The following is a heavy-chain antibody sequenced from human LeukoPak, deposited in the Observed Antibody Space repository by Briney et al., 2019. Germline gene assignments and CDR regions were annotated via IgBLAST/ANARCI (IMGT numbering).Heavy chain of an antibody. CDR3: AGGGGPDSSWYPGYYYYGMDV. V-gene: IGHV1-2*02. Sequence: ASVKVSCKASGYTFTGYYMHWVRQAPGQGLEWMGWINPNSGGTNYAQKFQGRVTMTRDTSISTAYMELSRLRSDDTAVYYCAGGGGPDSSWYPGYYYYGMDVWGQGTTVTVSS. D-gene: IGHD6-13*01. CDR1: GYTFTGYY. J-gene: IGHJ6*02. CDR2: INPNSGGT.